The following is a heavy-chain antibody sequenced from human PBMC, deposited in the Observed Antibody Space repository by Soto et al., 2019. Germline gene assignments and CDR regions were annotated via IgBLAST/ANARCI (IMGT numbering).Heavy chain of an antibody. V-gene: IGHV3-7*01. CDR3: ARGGIVVVPAAMEDAFDI. D-gene: IGHD2-2*01. CDR2: IKQDGSEK. CDR1: GFTFSSYW. J-gene: IGHJ3*02. Sequence: GGSLRLSCAASGFTFSSYWMSWVRQAPGKGLEWVANIKQDGSEKYYVDSVKGRFTISRDNAKNSLYLQMNSLRAEDTAVYYCARGGIVVVPAAMEDAFDIWVQGIMVTVSS.